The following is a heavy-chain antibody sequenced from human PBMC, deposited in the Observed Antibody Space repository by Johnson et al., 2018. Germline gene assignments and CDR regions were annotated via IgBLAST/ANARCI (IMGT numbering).Heavy chain of an antibody. J-gene: IGHJ4*02. CDR1: GFSLSSHA. Sequence: QVQLVESGGGVVQPGRSLRLSCAASGFSLSSHAMHWVRQTPGKGLEWVAVLWSDGTNKDFTDSVKGRFTVARDIPNSIFYLEMTSLRAEDTAVYYCKRDLGGYDRYFDSWGQGTLVTVSS. V-gene: IGHV3-33*01. CDR3: KRDLGGYDRYFDS. D-gene: IGHD5-12*01. CDR2: LWSDGTNK.